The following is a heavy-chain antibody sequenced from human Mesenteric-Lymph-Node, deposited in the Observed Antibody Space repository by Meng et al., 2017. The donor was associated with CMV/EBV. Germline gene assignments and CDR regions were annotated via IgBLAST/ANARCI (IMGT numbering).Heavy chain of an antibody. CDR3: ARGSSYDILTGYFDY. D-gene: IGHD3-9*01. V-gene: IGHV4-34*01. J-gene: IGHJ4*02. Sequence: QVHVHPAAAGLVKPSETLSSTCAVYGGSFSGYYWNWIRQSPEKGLEWIGEINHSGSTTYNPSFTSRIIISVDTSTNQISLNMSSVTAADTAVYYCARGSSYDILTGYFDYWGQGALVTVSS. CDR2: INHSGST. CDR1: GGSFSGYY.